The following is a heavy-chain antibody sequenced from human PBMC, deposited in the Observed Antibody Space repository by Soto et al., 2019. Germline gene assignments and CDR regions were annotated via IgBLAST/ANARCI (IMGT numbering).Heavy chain of an antibody. CDR2: IYYSGST. CDR1: GGSISSYY. J-gene: IGHJ4*02. CDR3: ARHGLGYCSGGSCYVFDY. D-gene: IGHD2-15*01. V-gene: IGHV4-59*08. Sequence: SETLSLTCTVSGGSISSYYWSWIRQPPGKGLEWIGYIYYSGSTNYNPSLKSRVTISVDTSKNQFSLKLSSVTAADTAVYYCARHGLGYCSGGSCYVFDYWGQGTLVTVSS.